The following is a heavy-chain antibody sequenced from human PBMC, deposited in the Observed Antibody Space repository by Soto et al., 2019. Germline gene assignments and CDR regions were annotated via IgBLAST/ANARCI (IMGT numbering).Heavy chain of an antibody. D-gene: IGHD3-10*01. CDR3: ARGRIRPSGSTNNWFDP. Sequence: SETLSLTCAVYGGSFSGYYWSWIRQPPGKGLEWIGEINHSGSTNYNPSLKSRVTISVDTSKNQFSLKLSSVTAADTAVYYCARGRIRPSGSTNNWFDPWGQGTLVTVSS. CDR1: GGSFSGYY. J-gene: IGHJ5*02. CDR2: INHSGST. V-gene: IGHV4-34*01.